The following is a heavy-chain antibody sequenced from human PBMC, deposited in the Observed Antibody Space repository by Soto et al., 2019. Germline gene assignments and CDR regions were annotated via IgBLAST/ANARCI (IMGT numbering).Heavy chain of an antibody. CDR2: IIPIFGTA. D-gene: IGHD2-2*01. CDR3: ARSGYCSSTSCYEVGDYYYYYGMDV. Sequence: QVQLVQSGAEVKKPGSSVKVSCKASGGTFSSYAISWVRQAPGQGLEWMGGIIPIFGTANYAQKFQGRVTMTADESTSTADMELGSLRSEDTAVYYCARSGYCSSTSCYEVGDYYYYYGMDVWGQGTTVTVSS. J-gene: IGHJ6*02. CDR1: GGTFSSYA. V-gene: IGHV1-69*01.